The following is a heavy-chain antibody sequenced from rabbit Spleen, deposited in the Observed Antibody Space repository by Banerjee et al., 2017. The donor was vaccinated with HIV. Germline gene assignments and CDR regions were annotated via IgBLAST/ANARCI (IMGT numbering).Heavy chain of an antibody. CDR2: IATNTEFA. J-gene: IGHJ4*01. D-gene: IGHD8-1*01. CDR3: ARDAGSGHYIDVYFDL. Sequence: QQQLVESGGGLVKPGASLTLTCTASGFSFSSSYWMCWVRQAPGKGLEWIGCIATNTEFAYYASWAKGRFTISKASSTTVTLQMTSLTVADTATYFCARDAGSGHYIDVYFDLWGPGTLVTVS. V-gene: IGHV1S45*01. CDR1: GFSFSSSYW.